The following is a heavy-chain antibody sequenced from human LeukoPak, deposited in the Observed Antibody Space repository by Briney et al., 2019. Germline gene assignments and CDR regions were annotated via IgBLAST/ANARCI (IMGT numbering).Heavy chain of an antibody. J-gene: IGHJ3*02. Sequence: ASVTVSCKASGYTFTGYYMHWVRQAPGQGLEWMGWISAYNGNTNYAQKLQGRVTMTTDTSTSTAYMELRSLRSDDTAVYYCARDLATKASNDAFDIWGQGTMVTVSS. CDR3: ARDLATKASNDAFDI. D-gene: IGHD1-26*01. V-gene: IGHV1-18*04. CDR2: ISAYNGNT. CDR1: GYTFTGYY.